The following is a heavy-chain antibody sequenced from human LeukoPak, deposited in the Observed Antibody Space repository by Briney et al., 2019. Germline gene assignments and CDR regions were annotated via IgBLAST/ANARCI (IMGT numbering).Heavy chain of an antibody. CDR2: INPNSGGT. Sequence: ASVKVSCKASGYTFTGYYMHWVRQAPGQGLEWMGWINPNSGGTNYAQKFQGRVTMTRDTSISTAYMELSRLRSDDTAVYYCARVFLWFGGPFDSWGQGALVTVSS. D-gene: IGHD3-10*01. CDR1: GYTFTGYY. V-gene: IGHV1-2*02. J-gene: IGHJ4*02. CDR3: ARVFLWFGGPFDS.